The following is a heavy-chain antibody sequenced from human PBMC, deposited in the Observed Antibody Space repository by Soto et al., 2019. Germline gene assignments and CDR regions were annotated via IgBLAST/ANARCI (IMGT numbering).Heavy chain of an antibody. V-gene: IGHV3-74*01. CDR2: INTDGSST. Sequence: LRLSCAASEFTFNNYWIHWVRQVPGKGLVWVSRINTDGSSTDYADSVKGRFTISRDNAENTVYLQMNSLRAEDTAVYYCARDGEAAGVLDYWGQGTLVTVSS. D-gene: IGHD6-13*01. J-gene: IGHJ4*02. CDR3: ARDGEAAGVLDY. CDR1: EFTFNNYW.